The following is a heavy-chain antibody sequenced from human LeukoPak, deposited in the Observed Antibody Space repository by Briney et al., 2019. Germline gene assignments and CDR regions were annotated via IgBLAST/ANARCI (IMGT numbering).Heavy chain of an antibody. CDR3: ARWRPDYGGNQH. D-gene: IGHD4-23*01. Sequence: PGGSLRLSCAASGFTFSDYHMSWIRQAPGKGLEWVSYISSSGSTIYYADSVKGRFAISRDNDKNSLYLQMNSLRAEDTAVYYCARWRPDYGGNQHWSQGTLVTVPS. CDR2: ISSSGSTI. CDR1: GFTFSDYH. V-gene: IGHV3-11*01. J-gene: IGHJ1*01.